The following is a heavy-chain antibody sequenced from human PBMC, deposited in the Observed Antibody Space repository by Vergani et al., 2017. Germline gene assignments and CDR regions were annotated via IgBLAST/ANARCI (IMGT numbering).Heavy chain of an antibody. CDR2: INPRGGST. D-gene: IGHD3-22*01. CDR1: GYTFTSYY. V-gene: IGHV1-46*01. J-gene: IGHJ4*02. Sequence: QVQLVQSGAEVKKPGASVKVSCKASGYTFTSYYMHWVRQAPGQGLEWMGIINPRGGSTSYAQKFQGRVTMTRDTSTSTVYMELSSLRSEDTALYYCAKDADYYDSSGYYGDWGQGTLVTVSS. CDR3: AKDADYYDSSGYYGD.